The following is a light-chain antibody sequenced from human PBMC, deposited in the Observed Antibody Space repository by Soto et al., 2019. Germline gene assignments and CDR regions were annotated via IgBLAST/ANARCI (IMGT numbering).Light chain of an antibody. Sequence: ESVVTQSPATLSLSPGERAALSCRASQTVSSNYLAWCQQRPGQAPRLLIYGASTRAAGIPDRFSGSGSGTDFTLTITRLEPEDSAVYFCQQYTGPPTTLGQGTRLE. J-gene: IGKJ5*01. V-gene: IGKV3-20*01. CDR1: QTVSSNY. CDR2: GAS. CDR3: QQYTGPPTT.